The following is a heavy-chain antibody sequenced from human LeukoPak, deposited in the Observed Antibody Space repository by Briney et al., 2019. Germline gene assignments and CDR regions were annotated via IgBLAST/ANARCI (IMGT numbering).Heavy chain of an antibody. CDR1: GFTFSSYS. Sequence: GGSLRLSCVASGFTFSSYSMNWVRQAPGKGLEWVSYISSSSTIYYADSVKGRFTISRDNVKNSVYLQMNSLRAEDTGVYYCARALLGYSGYGTVDHWGQGTLVTVSS. J-gene: IGHJ4*02. D-gene: IGHD5-12*01. CDR2: ISSSSTI. V-gene: IGHV3-48*01. CDR3: ARALLGYSGYGTVDH.